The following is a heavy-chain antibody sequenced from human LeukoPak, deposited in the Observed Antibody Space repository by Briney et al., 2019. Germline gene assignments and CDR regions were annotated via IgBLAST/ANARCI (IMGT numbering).Heavy chain of an antibody. D-gene: IGHD3-22*01. CDR2: IIPILGIA. J-gene: IGHJ4*02. V-gene: IGHV1-69*04. CDR1: GYTFTSYG. CDR3: ARDYYDSSGYHYYFDY. Sequence: ASVKVSCKASGYTFTSYGISWVRQAPGQGLEWMGRIIPILGIANYAQKFQGRVTITADKSTSTAYMELSSLRSEDTAVYYCARDYYDSSGYHYYFDYWGQGTLVTVSS.